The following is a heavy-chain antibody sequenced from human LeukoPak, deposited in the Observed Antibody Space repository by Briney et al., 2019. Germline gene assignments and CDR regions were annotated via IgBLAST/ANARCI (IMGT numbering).Heavy chain of an antibody. CDR1: GGTISSYY. Sequence: SETLSLTCTISGGTISSYYWNWIRQPPGKGLEWIGYIYYGGSTNYNPSLKSRVTISVDTSKNQFSLKLSSVTAADTAVYYCARHSSRIAAAGYWGQGTLVTVSS. V-gene: IGHV4-59*08. D-gene: IGHD6-13*01. J-gene: IGHJ4*02. CDR2: IYYGGST. CDR3: ARHSSRIAAAGY.